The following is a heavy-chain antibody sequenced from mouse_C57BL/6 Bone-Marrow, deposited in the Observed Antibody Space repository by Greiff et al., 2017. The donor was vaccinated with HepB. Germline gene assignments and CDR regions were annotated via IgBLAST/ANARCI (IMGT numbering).Heavy chain of an antibody. CDR2: IYPRSGNT. CDR3: ARSPYYYGSSYGFAY. V-gene: IGHV1-81*01. CDR1: GYTFTSYG. D-gene: IGHD1-1*01. Sequence: QVQLQQSGAELARPGASVKLSCKASGYTFTSYGISWVKQSTGQGLEWIGEIYPRSGNTYYNEKFKGKATLTAYKSSSTAYMELRSLTSEDSAVYFCARSPYYYGSSYGFAYWGQGTRVTVSA. J-gene: IGHJ3*01.